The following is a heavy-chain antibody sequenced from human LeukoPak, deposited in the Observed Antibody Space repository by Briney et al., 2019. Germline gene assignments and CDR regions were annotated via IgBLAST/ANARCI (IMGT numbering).Heavy chain of an antibody. CDR1: GFTFSSYG. CDR3: ARAAGISTSRAIDY. D-gene: IGHD6-19*01. CDR2: IWYDGSNK. J-gene: IGHJ4*02. Sequence: GRSLRLSCAASGFTFSSYGMHWVRQALGKGLEGVAVIWYDGSNKYYADSVKGRFTISRDNSKNTLYLQMNSLRAEDTAVYYCARAAGISTSRAIDYWGQGTLVTVSS. V-gene: IGHV3-33*01.